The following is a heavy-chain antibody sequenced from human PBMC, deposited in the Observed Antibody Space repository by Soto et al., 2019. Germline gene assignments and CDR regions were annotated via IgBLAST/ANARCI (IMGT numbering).Heavy chain of an antibody. D-gene: IGHD1-1*01. V-gene: IGHV1-2*02. CDR1: GYTFSDYY. J-gene: IGHJ4*02. CDR2: INPNSGGT. Sequence: QVQLVQSGAEVRKPGASVKVSCKASGYTFSDYYIHWVRQAPGQGLEWMGWINPNSGGTKYAPKFQVGVTMTRDTSITTAYMELGRLRSGDTAGYYCAGEPATAKPDGVDFWGKGTLVTVSS. CDR3: AGEPATAKPDGVDF.